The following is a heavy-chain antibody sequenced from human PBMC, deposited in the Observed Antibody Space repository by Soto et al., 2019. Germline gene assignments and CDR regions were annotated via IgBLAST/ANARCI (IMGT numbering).Heavy chain of an antibody. CDR2: ISNDGSTT. D-gene: IGHD3-10*01. J-gene: IGHJ5*02. Sequence: GGSLRLSCAASGFTLSSNSMAWVRQAPGKRLQWVSGISNDGSTTFYIDSVRGRFTISRDTSTNTLYLQMDSLRVEDTAVYFCAKWSGFGDAWGQGTLVTAPQ. V-gene: IGHV3-23*01. CDR3: AKWSGFGDA. CDR1: GFTLSSNS.